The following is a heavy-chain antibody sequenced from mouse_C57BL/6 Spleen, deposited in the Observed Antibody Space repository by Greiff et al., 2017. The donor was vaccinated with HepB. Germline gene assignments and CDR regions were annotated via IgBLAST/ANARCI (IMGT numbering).Heavy chain of an antibody. CDR2: IRLKSDNYAT. CDR3: TGGITTVVATHWYFDV. Sequence: EVKLVESGGGLVQPGGSMKLSCVASGFTFSNYWMNWVRQSPEKGLEWVAQIRLKSDNYATHYAESVKGRFTISRDDSKSSVYLQMNNLRAEDTGIYYCTGGITTVVATHWYFDVWGTGTTVTVSS. D-gene: IGHD1-1*01. J-gene: IGHJ1*03. V-gene: IGHV6-3*01. CDR1: GFTFSNYW.